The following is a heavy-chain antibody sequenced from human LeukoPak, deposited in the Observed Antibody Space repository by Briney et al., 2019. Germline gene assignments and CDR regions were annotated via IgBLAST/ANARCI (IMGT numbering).Heavy chain of an antibody. V-gene: IGHV3-7*01. J-gene: IGHJ4*02. CDR1: GFTFSTYW. D-gene: IGHD2-8*01. CDR3: ANGDGFDY. Sequence: PGGSLRLSCATSGFTFSTYWMSWVRQAPGQGLEWVANINQYGSEKYYVDSVKGRFTISRDNAKSSLYLQMSSLRADDTAVYYCANGDGFDYWGQGTLVTVSS. CDR2: INQYGSEK.